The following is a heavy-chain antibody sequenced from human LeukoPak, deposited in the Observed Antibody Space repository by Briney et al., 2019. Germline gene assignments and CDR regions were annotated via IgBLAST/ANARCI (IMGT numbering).Heavy chain of an antibody. CDR1: GDSVSSNSAA. V-gene: IGHV6-1*01. Sequence: SQTLSLTCDISGDSVSSNSAAWNWIRQSPSRGLEWLGRTYYKSKWYKDYAGSVNSRITINPDTSKNQFSLQSNSVTPEDTAVYYCARGGPWDLPVGKFDYWGQGTLVTVSS. CDR3: ARGGPWDLPVGKFDY. D-gene: IGHD1-26*01. CDR2: TYYKSKWYK. J-gene: IGHJ4*02.